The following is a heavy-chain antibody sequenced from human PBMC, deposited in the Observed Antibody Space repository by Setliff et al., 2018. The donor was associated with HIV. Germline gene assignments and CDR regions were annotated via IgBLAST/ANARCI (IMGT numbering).Heavy chain of an antibody. CDR1: GFTVSSNY. J-gene: IGHJ5*02. Sequence: GESLRLSCAASGFTVSSNYMSWVRQAPGEGLEWVSIIYIGGSTYYADSAKGRFTISRDNSKNTLYLEMNSLRAEDTAVYYCARVRITGTTRWFDPWGQGTQVTVSS. CDR3: ARVRITGTTRWFDP. V-gene: IGHV3-66*01. D-gene: IGHD1-7*01. CDR2: IYIGGST.